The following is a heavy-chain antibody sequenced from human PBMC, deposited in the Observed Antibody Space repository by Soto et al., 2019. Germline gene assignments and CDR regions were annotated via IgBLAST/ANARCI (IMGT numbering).Heavy chain of an antibody. J-gene: IGHJ4*02. V-gene: IGHV1-3*01. CDR3: ARDRTDTGMVTRSTSFDY. CDR1: GYTFTSYA. D-gene: IGHD5-18*01. CDR2: INAGNGKA. Sequence: ASVKVSCKASGYTFTSYAMHWVRQAPGQRLEWMGWINAGNGKAKYAQKFQGRVTITTDASTSTAYMELSSLRSEDTAVYYCARDRTDTGMVTRSTSFDYWGQGTLVTVSS.